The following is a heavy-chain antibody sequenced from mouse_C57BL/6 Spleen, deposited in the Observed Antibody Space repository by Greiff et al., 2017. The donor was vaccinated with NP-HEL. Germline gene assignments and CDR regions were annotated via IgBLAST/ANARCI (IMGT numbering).Heavy chain of an antibody. V-gene: IGHV1-76*01. J-gene: IGHJ3*01. Sequence: QVHVKQSGAELVRPGASVKLSCKASGYTFTDYYINWVKQRPGQGLEWIARIYPGSGNTYYNEKFKGKATLTAEKSSSTAYMQLSSLTSEGSAVYFCASYDYDGPAWFAYWGQGTLVTVSA. CDR2: IYPGSGNT. D-gene: IGHD2-4*01. CDR3: ASYDYDGPAWFAY. CDR1: GYTFTDYY.